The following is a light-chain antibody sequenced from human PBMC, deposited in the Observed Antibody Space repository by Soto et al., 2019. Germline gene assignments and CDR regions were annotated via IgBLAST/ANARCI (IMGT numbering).Light chain of an antibody. Sequence: QSALTQPASVSGSPGQSITISCTGTSSDVGTYNYVSWYQQHPGKAPKLMIYDVSYRPSGVSDRFSGSKSGNMASLTISGLQAEDEADYYCSSYTSSSTSVVFGGGTKLTVL. V-gene: IGLV2-14*01. CDR2: DVS. CDR1: SSDVGTYNY. CDR3: SSYTSSSTSVV. J-gene: IGLJ2*01.